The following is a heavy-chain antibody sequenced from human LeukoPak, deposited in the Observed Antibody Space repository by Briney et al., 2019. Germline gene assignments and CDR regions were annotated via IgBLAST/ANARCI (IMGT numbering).Heavy chain of an antibody. CDR2: IIPILGIA. J-gene: IGHJ4*02. CDR3: AREGQGLDY. D-gene: IGHD3/OR15-3a*01. CDR1: GYTFTSYG. Sequence: SVKVSCKASGYTFTSYGISWVRQAPGQGLEWMGRIIPILGIANYAQKFQGRVTITADKSTSTAYMELSSLRSEDTAVYYCAREGQGLDYWGQGTLVTVSS. V-gene: IGHV1-69*04.